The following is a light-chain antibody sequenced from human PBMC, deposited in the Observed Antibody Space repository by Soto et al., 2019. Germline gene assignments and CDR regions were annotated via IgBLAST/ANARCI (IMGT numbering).Light chain of an antibody. Sequence: DIQMTQSPSSLSASVGDRVTISCRASQTISTFLNWYQQKPGTAPRLLIYRASSVNSGVPPRFSGSGSGTDFTLTISRLEPEDFAVYYCQHYGNTPPSVTFGPGTKVDIK. CDR2: RAS. CDR1: QTISTF. J-gene: IGKJ3*01. V-gene: IGKV1-39*01. CDR3: QHYGNTPPSVT.